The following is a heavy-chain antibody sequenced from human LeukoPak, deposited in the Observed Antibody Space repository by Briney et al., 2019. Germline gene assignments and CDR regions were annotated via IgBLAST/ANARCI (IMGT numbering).Heavy chain of an antibody. CDR3: ARAGNYDSSGWHDAFDI. V-gene: IGHV3-23*01. J-gene: IGHJ3*02. D-gene: IGHD3-22*01. CDR2: ISGSGGRT. Sequence: GGSLRLSCAASGFTFSSYPLSWVRQAPGKGLEWVSAISGSGGRTYYADSVKGRFTISRDNSKNTLYLQMNSLRAEDTAVYYCARAGNYDSSGWHDAFDIWGQGTMVTVSS. CDR1: GFTFSSYP.